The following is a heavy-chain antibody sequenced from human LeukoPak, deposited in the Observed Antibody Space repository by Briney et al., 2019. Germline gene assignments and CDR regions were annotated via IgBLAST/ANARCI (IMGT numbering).Heavy chain of an antibody. CDR2: INPDSGAT. Sequence: ASVKVSCKASGYTFTGYYIHWVRQAPGQGLEWMGWINPDSGATNYAQKFQGGVTMTRDTSISTAYMELSRLRSDDTAVYYCARDGLGGSGAFDIWGQGTMVTVSS. J-gene: IGHJ3*02. CDR1: GYTFTGYY. D-gene: IGHD3-16*01. V-gene: IGHV1-2*02. CDR3: ARDGLGGSGAFDI.